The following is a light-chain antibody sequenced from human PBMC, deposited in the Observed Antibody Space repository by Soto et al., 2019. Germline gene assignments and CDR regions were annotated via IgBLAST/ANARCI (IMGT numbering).Light chain of an antibody. J-gene: IGKJ1*01. Sequence: DIQMTQSPSTLSASVGDRVTITCRASQSISSWLAWYQQKPGKAPKLLIYKASSLESGVPSRFRGSGFGTQYSLTISSLQPDDFAPYYCQQYNSYPWTFGQGTKVEIK. V-gene: IGKV1-5*03. CDR3: QQYNSYPWT. CDR2: KAS. CDR1: QSISSW.